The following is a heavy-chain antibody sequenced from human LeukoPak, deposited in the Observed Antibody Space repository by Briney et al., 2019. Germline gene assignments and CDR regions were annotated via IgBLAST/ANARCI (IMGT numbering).Heavy chain of an antibody. CDR2: ISDSGGIT. D-gene: IGHD3-16*01. CDR3: AKRGVVIRVMLVGFHKEAYYFDS. Sequence: GGSLRLSCAVSGITLSNYGMSWVRQAPGKGLEWVAGISDSGGITKYADSVKGRFTISRDNSKNTLYLQMSSLRAEDTAVYFCAKRGVVIRVMLVGFHKEAYYFDSWGQGALVTVSS. J-gene: IGHJ4*02. CDR1: GITLSNYG. V-gene: IGHV3-23*01.